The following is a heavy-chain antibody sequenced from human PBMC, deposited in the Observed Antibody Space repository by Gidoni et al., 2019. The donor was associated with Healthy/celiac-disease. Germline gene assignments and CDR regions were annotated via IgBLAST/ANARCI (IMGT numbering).Heavy chain of an antibody. Sequence: EVQLVESGGGLVKPGRSLRLYCTASGFTFGDYAMSWFRQAPGKGLEWVGFIRRKAYGGTTEYAASVKGRFTISRDDSKSIAYLQMNSLKTEDTAVYYCTRGDGWSDYWGQGTLVTVSS. J-gene: IGHJ4*02. V-gene: IGHV3-49*05. D-gene: IGHD2-15*01. CDR2: IRRKAYGGTT. CDR1: GFTFGDYA. CDR3: TRGDGWSDY.